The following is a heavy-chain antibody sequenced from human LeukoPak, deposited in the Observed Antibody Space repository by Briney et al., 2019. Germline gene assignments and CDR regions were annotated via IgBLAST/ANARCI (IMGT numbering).Heavy chain of an antibody. D-gene: IGHD3-22*01. V-gene: IGHV3-23*01. CDR1: GFTFSSYA. CDR3: ARSFRGHYDSSGYDY. Sequence: GGSLRLSCAASGFTFSSYAMSWVRQAPGKGLEWVSAISGSGGSTYYADSVKGRFTISRDNSKNTLYLQMNSLRAEDTAVYSCARSFRGHYDSSGYDYWGQGTLVTVSS. J-gene: IGHJ4*02. CDR2: ISGSGGST.